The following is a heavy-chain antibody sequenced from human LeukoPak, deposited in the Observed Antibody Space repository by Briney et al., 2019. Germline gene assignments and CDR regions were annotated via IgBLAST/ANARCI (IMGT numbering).Heavy chain of an antibody. Sequence: ASVKVSCKASGYTFTSYGISWVRQAPGQGLEWMAWINPYNGNTNYAQKLQGRVTMTEDTSTDTAYMELSSLRSEDTAVYYCATDGGGAIAAAGTGYYYYYMDVWGKGTTVTVSS. V-gene: IGHV1-18*01. J-gene: IGHJ6*03. CDR1: GYTFTSYG. D-gene: IGHD6-13*01. CDR3: ATDGGGAIAAAGTGYYYYYMDV. CDR2: INPYNGNT.